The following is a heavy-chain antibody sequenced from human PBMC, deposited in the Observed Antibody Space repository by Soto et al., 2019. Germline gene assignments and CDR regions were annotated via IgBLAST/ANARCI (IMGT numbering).Heavy chain of an antibody. D-gene: IGHD3-3*01. CDR3: TTGGRITIVGVVISGDFDY. CDR1: GFTFSNAW. J-gene: IGHJ4*02. V-gene: IGHV3-15*01. CDR2: IKSKTDGGTT. Sequence: EVQLVESGGGLVKPGGSLRLSCAASGFTFSNAWMSWVRQAPGKGLEWVGRIKSKTDGGTTDYAAPVKGRFTISRDDSKNTLYLQMNSLKTEDTAVYYCTTGGRITIVGVVISGDFDYWGQGTLVTVSS.